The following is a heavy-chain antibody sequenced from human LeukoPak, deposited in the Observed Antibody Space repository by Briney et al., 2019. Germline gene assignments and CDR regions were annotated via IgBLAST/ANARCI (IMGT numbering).Heavy chain of an antibody. CDR1: GYTFTIYY. D-gene: IGHD2-2*02. CDR2: INPNSGAT. J-gene: IGHJ4*02. V-gene: IGHV1-2*02. CDR3: ARNPPYCTSTDCYNDY. Sequence: GASVKVSCKASGYTFTIYYMHWVRQAPGQGLEWMGWINPNSGATTYAQRFQGRVIMTRDTSISTAYMELSGLTSDDTGVYYCARNPPYCTSTDCYNDYWGQGTLVTASS.